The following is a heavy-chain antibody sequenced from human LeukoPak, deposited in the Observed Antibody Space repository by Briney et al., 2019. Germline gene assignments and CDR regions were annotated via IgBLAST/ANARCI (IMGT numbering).Heavy chain of an antibody. CDR3: AKVGGYRYGFFMDV. D-gene: IGHD5-18*01. CDR2: ISYDGSNK. J-gene: IGHJ6*03. CDR1: GFTFSSYG. V-gene: IGHV3-30*18. Sequence: GGSLRLSCAASGFTFSSYGMHWVRQAPGKGLEWVAVISYDGSNKYYADSVKGRFTISRDNSKNTLYLQMNSLRAEDTAVYYCAKVGGYRYGFFMDVWGKGTTVTVSS.